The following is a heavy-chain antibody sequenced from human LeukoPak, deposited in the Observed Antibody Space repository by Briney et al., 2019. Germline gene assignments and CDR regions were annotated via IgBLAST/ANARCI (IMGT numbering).Heavy chain of an antibody. J-gene: IGHJ1*01. CDR1: GYTFTSYY. V-gene: IGHV1-46*01. D-gene: IGHD3-3*01. Sequence: ASVKVSCKASGYTFTSYYMHWVRQAPGQGLELMGIINPSGGSTSYEQKFQGRVNMTRDTSTSTVYMELSSLRSEDTAVYYCARTNKGIFGVVTARRGYFQHWGQGTLVTVSS. CDR3: ARTNKGIFGVVTARRGYFQH. CDR2: INPSGGST.